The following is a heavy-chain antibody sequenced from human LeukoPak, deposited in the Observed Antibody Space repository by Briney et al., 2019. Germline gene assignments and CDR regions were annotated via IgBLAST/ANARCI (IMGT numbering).Heavy chain of an antibody. J-gene: IGHJ4*02. CDR1: GLAFSSYA. D-gene: IGHD3-3*01. Sequence: PGGSLRLSCAASGLAFSSYAMSWVRQAPGKGLEWVSTISVASNTFYAASVKGRFTISRDNSRNTCYLQMTGLRADDTAVYYCADYGVSGVRNNFDWGQGTLVTVSS. CDR2: ISVASNT. V-gene: IGHV3-23*01. CDR3: ADYGVSGVRNNFD.